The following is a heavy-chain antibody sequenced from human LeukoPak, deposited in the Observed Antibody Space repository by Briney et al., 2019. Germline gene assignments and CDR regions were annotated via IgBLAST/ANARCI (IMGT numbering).Heavy chain of an antibody. D-gene: IGHD3-3*01. J-gene: IGHJ4*02. V-gene: IGHV3-23*01. CDR1: GFTFSSYD. Sequence: GGSLRLSCAASGFTFSSYDMSWVRQAPGRGLEWVSTISGGGDTTYYADSVKGRSTIYRDNSKNTLYLQMNSLRAEDTAVYYCAKDASYYDFWSGYSQSFFDYWGQGTLVTASS. CDR2: ISGGGDTT. CDR3: AKDASYYDFWSGYSQSFFDY.